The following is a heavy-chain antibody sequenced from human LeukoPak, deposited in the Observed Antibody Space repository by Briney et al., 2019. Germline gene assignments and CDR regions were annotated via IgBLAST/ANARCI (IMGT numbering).Heavy chain of an antibody. V-gene: IGHV3-23*01. Sequence: SGGSLRLSCAASGFTFSSYAMSWVRQAPGKGLEWVSAISGSGGSTYYADSVKGRFTISRDNSKNTLYLQMNSLRAEDTAVYYCAKDWDYYYDSSGYPDYWGQGTLVTVSS. D-gene: IGHD3-22*01. CDR1: GFTFSSYA. CDR3: AKDWDYYYDSSGYPDY. CDR2: ISGSGGST. J-gene: IGHJ4*02.